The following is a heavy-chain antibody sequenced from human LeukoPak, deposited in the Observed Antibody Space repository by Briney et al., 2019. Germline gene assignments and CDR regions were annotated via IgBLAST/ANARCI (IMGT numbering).Heavy chain of an antibody. CDR2: IISSSYI. D-gene: IGHD5-18*01. CDR3: ARDGYSFGHDFDY. J-gene: IGHJ4*02. V-gene: IGHV3-21*01. CDR1: GFTFSSYN. Sequence: GGSLRLSCTASGFTFSSYNMNWVRQAPGKGLEWVSSIISSSYIYYADSVKGRFTISRDNAKNSLYLQMNSLRAEDTAVYYCARDGYSFGHDFDYWGQGTLVTVSS.